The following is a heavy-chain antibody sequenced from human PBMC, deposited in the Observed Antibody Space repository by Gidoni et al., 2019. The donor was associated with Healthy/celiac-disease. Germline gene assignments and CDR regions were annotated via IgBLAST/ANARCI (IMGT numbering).Heavy chain of an antibody. J-gene: IGHJ3*02. V-gene: IGHV3-30*01. CDR1: GFTFSSYA. D-gene: IGHD1-26*01. Sequence: VQLVESGGGVVQPGRSLRLSCAASGFTFSSYAMHWFRPAPGKGLAWVAVISYDGSNKYYADSVKGRFTISRDNSKNTLYLQMNSLRAEDTAVYYCATIVGARAFDIWGQGTMVTVSS. CDR2: ISYDGSNK. CDR3: ATIVGARAFDI.